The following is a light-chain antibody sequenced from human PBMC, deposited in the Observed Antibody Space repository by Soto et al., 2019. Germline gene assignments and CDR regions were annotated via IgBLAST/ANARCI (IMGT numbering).Light chain of an antibody. CDR1: SGHSSYA. J-gene: IGLJ2*01. CDR2: LNSDGSH. V-gene: IGLV4-69*01. Sequence: QPVLTQSPSASASLGASVKLTCTLSSGHSSYAIAWHQQQPEKGPRYLMKLNSDGSHSKGDGIPDRFSGSSSGAERYLTISRLQSEDEAYYYCQTWGTGILVFGGGTKVTVL. CDR3: QTWGTGILV.